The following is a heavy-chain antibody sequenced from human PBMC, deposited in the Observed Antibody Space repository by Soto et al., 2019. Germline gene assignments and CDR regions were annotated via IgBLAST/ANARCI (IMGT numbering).Heavy chain of an antibody. CDR1: GGTFSSYT. J-gene: IGHJ4*02. CDR3: AREYYDSSGYPSGIDY. CDR2: IIPILGIA. Sequence: GASVKVSCKASGGTFSSYTISWVRQAPGQGLEWMGRIIPILGIANYAQKFQGRVTITADKSTSTAYMELSSLRSEDTAVYYCAREYYDSSGYPSGIDYWGQGTLVTVSA. V-gene: IGHV1-69*04. D-gene: IGHD3-22*01.